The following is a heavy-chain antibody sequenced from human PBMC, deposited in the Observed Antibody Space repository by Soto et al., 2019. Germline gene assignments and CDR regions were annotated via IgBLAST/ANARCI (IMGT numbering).Heavy chain of an antibody. CDR3: ARRLADGSSTSCYTPDYYYYGMDV. CDR1: GYSFTSYW. CDR2: IYPGDSDT. Sequence: GESLKISCKGSGYSFTSYWIGWVRQMPGKGLEWMGIIYPGDSDTRYSPSFQGQVTISADKSISTAYLQWSSLKASDTAMYYCARRLADGSSTSCYTPDYYYYGMDVWGQGTTVTVSS. J-gene: IGHJ6*02. D-gene: IGHD2-2*02. V-gene: IGHV5-51*01.